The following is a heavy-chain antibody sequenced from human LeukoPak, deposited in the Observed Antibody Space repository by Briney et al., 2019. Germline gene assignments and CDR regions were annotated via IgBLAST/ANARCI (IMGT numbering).Heavy chain of an antibody. Sequence: SETLSLTCTVSGGSISSGDYYWSWIRQHPGKGLEWIGYIYYSGSTYYNPSLKSRVTISVDTSKNQFSLKLSSVTAADTAVYYCARVSANGWPYYYYGMDVWGQGTTVTVSS. CDR3: ARVSANGWPYYYYGMDV. CDR2: IYYSGST. CDR1: GGSISSGDYY. D-gene: IGHD6-19*01. V-gene: IGHV4-31*03. J-gene: IGHJ6*02.